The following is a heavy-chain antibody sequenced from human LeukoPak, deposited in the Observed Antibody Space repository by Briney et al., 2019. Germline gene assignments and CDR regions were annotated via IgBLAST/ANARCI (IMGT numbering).Heavy chain of an antibody. CDR2: TSPSGGTI. D-gene: IGHD6-13*01. V-gene: IGHV3-11*01. CDR3: AKVMAAANVFDI. CDR1: GFTFSDYY. J-gene: IGHJ3*02. Sequence: GGSLRLSCAASGFTFSDYYMSWIRQAPETGLEWLSYTSPSGGTIYYTDSVKGRFTISRDNSKNTLYLQMNSLRAEDMAIYYCAKVMAAANVFDIWGQGTMVTVSS.